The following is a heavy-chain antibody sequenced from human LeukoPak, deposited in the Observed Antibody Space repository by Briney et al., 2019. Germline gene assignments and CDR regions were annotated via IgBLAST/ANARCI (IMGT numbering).Heavy chain of an antibody. CDR2: IFTGSLDGTT. V-gene: IGHV3-53*01. J-gene: IGHJ5*02. CDR1: GFGVTTDF. Sequence: TGGSLRLSCAATGFGVTTDFMTWVRQAPGKGLEWLAIIFTGSLDGTTAHADSVKGRFTISRDNSANTLCLQMDSLRTEDTAIYYCATRGAWGPGTLVTVSS. CDR3: ATRGA.